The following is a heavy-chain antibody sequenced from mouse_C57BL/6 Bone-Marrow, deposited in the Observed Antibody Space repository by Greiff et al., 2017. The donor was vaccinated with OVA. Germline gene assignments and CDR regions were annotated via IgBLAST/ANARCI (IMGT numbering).Heavy chain of an antibody. J-gene: IGHJ3*01. CDR1: GYSITSGYY. V-gene: IGHV3-6*01. CDR2: ISYDGSN. Sequence: DVKLQESGPGLVKPSQSLSLTCSVTGYSITSGYYWNWIRQFPGNKLEWMGYISYDGSNNYNPSLKNRISITRDTSKNQFFLKLNSVTTEDTATYYCAREDYGSSSWFAYWGQGTLVTVSA. D-gene: IGHD1-1*01. CDR3: AREDYGSSSWFAY.